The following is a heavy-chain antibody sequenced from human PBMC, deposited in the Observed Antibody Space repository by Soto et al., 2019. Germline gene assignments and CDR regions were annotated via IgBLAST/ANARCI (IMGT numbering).Heavy chain of an antibody. V-gene: IGHV1-24*01. CDR1: GYTLTDLS. D-gene: IGHD3-10*01. Sequence: ASVKVSCKVSGYTLTDLSMQWVRQAPGKGLEWMGGFDPEDGNTGYAQKFQGRVTMTRNTSISTAYMELSSLRSEDTAVYYCARFRALYYYYMDVWGKGTTVTVSS. CDR3: ARFRALYYYYMDV. CDR2: FDPEDGNT. J-gene: IGHJ6*03.